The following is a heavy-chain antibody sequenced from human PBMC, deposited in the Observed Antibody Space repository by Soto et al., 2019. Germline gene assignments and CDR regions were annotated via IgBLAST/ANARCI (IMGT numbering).Heavy chain of an antibody. V-gene: IGHV2-5*02. CDR1: GFSLYTSGVG. J-gene: IGHJ4*02. CDR2: IYWDDDK. CDR3: PHRALYSGSYWDGGYFDY. D-gene: IGHD1-26*01. Sequence: QITLEESGPTRVKPTQTLTVTCTFSGFSLYTSGVGVGWIRQPPGKALEWLAVIYWDDDKRYSPSLKSRLTITKDTSKIQVVLTMTNMDPVDSATYYCPHRALYSGSYWDGGYFDYWGQGTLVTVSS.